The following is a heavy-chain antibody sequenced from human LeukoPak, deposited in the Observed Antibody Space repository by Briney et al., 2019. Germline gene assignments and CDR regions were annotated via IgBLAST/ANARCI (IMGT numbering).Heavy chain of an antibody. V-gene: IGHV4-61*02. J-gene: IGHJ4*02. D-gene: IGHD3-22*01. CDR3: ARVSSGYYDFDY. Sequence: PSQTLSLTCTVSGGSISSGGYYWSWIRQPAGKGLEWIGRIYTSGSTNYNPSLKSRVTMSVDTSKNQFSLKLSSVTAADTAVYYCARVSSGYYDFDYWGQGTLVTVSS. CDR1: GGSISSGGYY. CDR2: IYTSGST.